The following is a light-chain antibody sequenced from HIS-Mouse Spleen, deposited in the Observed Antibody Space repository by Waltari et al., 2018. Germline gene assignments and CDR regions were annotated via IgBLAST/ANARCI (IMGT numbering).Light chain of an antibody. Sequence: DIQMTQSPSSLSASVGDRVTITCQASQDISNYLNWYQQKPGKAPKLLIYDASHLETGVPSRFSGSGSGTEFTFTISSLQPEDIATYYCQQYDNLPLTFGPGTKVDIK. CDR2: DAS. J-gene: IGKJ3*01. CDR1: QDISNY. V-gene: IGKV1-33*01. CDR3: QQYDNLPLT.